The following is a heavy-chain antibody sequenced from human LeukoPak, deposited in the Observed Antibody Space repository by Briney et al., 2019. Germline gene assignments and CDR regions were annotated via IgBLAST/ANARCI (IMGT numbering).Heavy chain of an antibody. J-gene: IGHJ5*02. CDR3: AREDSSGQVPSP. CDR1: GYTFTSYG. D-gene: IGHD3-22*01. V-gene: IGHV1-18*01. CDR2: ISAYNGNT. Sequence: ASVKVSCKASGYTFTSYGISWVRQAPGQGLEWMGWISAYNGNTNYAQKLQGRVTMTTDTSTSTAYMELRSLRSEDTAVYYCAREDSSGQVPSPWGQGTLVTVSS.